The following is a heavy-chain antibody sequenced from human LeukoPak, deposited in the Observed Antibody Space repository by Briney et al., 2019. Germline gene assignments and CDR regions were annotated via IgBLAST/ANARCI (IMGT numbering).Heavy chain of an antibody. V-gene: IGHV3-9*01. CDR2: ISWNSGSI. J-gene: IGHJ4*02. D-gene: IGHD4/OR15-4a*01. Sequence: HPGGSLRLSCAASGFTFEDYAMHWVRQAPGKGLEWVSGISWNSGSIGYADSVKGRFTISRDNAKNSLYLQMNSLRTEDTAFYYCARRAGAYSHPYDYWGQGTLVTVSS. CDR3: ARRAGAYSHPYDY. CDR1: GFTFEDYA.